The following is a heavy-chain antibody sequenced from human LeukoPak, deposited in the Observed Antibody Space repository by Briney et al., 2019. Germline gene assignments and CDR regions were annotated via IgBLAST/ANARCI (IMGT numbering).Heavy chain of an antibody. D-gene: IGHD1-7*01. J-gene: IGHJ3*02. V-gene: IGHV1-2*02. CDR2: INPNSGVT. CDR1: GYTFIDYF. Sequence: ASVTFSCKASGYTFIDYFIHWMRQTPGQGLEWLGWINPNSGVTRYAQKFQDRVTMTRDTAAYMELSSLKSDDTAMYYCVRAVSGTLGGAFDIWGQGTAVTVSS. CDR3: VRAVSGTLGGAFDI.